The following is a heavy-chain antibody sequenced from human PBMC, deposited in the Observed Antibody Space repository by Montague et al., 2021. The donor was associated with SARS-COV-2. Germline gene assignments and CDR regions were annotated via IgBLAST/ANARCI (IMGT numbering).Heavy chain of an antibody. Sequence: SETLSLTCTVSGGSISSSSYNWVWIRQPPGKGLEWIGSIYDSSSTNYNPSIKSRVTISVDTSKNQSSLKLSSVTAADTDVYYCVRSRVERYIDWTELDDHVKPSYFDFWGQGTLVTVSS. CDR1: GGSISSSSYN. J-gene: IGHJ4*02. CDR2: IYDSSST. CDR3: VRSRVERYIDWTELDDHVKPSYFDF. V-gene: IGHV4-39*01. D-gene: IGHD3-9*01.